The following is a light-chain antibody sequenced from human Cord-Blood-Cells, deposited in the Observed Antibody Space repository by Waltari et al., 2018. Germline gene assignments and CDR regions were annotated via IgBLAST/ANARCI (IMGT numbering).Light chain of an antibody. CDR3: QQYGSSPPWT. V-gene: IGKV3-20*01. CDR1: QSVSSSY. CDR2: CAS. Sequence: EIVLTQSPGTLSLSPGERATLSCRASQSVSSSYLAWYQQKPGQAPRLLIYCASSRATGIPDRFSGSGCGTDFTLTISRLEPEDYAVYYCQQYGSSPPWTFGQGTKVEIK. J-gene: IGKJ1*01.